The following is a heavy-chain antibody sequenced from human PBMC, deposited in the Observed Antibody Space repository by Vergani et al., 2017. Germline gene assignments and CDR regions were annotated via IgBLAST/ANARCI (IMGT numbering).Heavy chain of an antibody. CDR2: IYSGGST. CDR1: GFTVSSKY. D-gene: IGHD3-16*01. Sequence: EVQLVESGGGLVQPGGSLRLSCAASGFTVSSKYMSWVRQAPGKGLEWVSVIYSGGSTYYADSVKGRFTISRDNSKNTLYLQMNSLRAEDTAVYYCARATRGGVLKFDYWGQGTLVTVSS. V-gene: IGHV3-66*02. J-gene: IGHJ4*02. CDR3: ARATRGGVLKFDY.